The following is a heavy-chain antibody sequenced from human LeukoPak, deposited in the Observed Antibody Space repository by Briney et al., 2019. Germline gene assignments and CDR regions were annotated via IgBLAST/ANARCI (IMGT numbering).Heavy chain of an antibody. Sequence: PSETLSLTCTVSGDSITSNYWSWIRQSPDKGLEWIGYISYSGSSYYNPSLKSRVIISLDTSKNQFSLRLSSVTAADTAVYYCARDLIWRNTYTYAFDSWGQGTLVTVSS. V-gene: IGHV4-59*01. CDR1: GDSITSNY. J-gene: IGHJ5*01. CDR3: ARDLIWRNTYTYAFDS. CDR2: ISYSGSS. D-gene: IGHD3-10*01.